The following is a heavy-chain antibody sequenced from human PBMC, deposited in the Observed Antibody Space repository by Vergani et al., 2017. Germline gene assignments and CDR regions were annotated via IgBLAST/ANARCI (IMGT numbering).Heavy chain of an antibody. CDR3: ARDVVVTAPRPSLTRAFDP. V-gene: IGHV4-59*12. Sequence: QVQLQESGPGLVKPSETLSLTCTVSGGSISSYYWSWIRQPPGKGLEWIGYIYYSGSTYYNPSLKSRVTISVDTSKNQFSLKLSSVTAADTAVYYCARDVVVTAPRPSLTRAFDPWGQGTLVTVSS. J-gene: IGHJ5*02. CDR2: IYYSGST. CDR1: GGSISSYY. D-gene: IGHD2-21*02.